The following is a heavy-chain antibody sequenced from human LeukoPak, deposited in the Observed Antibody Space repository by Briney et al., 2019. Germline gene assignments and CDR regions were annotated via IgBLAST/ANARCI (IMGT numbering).Heavy chain of an antibody. D-gene: IGHD3-22*01. CDR2: IIPIFGTA. CDR1: GGTFSSYA. J-gene: IGHJ6*03. Sequence: ASVKVSCKASGGTFSSYAISWVRQAPGQGLEWVGGIIPIFGTANYAQMFQGRVPITADESTSTAYMELSSLRSEDTAVYYCARGRDYYDSSGYYYYYMDVWGKGTTVTIS. V-gene: IGHV1-69*13. CDR3: ARGRDYYDSSGYYYYYMDV.